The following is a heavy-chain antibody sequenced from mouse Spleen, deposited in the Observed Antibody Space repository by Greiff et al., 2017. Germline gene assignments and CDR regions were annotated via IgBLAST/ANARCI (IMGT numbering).Heavy chain of an antibody. D-gene: IGHD2-12*01. V-gene: IGHV1-18*01. CDR3: ARENYYKDFAY. CDR2: INPNNGGT. CDR1: GYTFTDYN. Sequence: EVQLQQSGPELVKPGASVKIPCKASGYTFTDYNMDWVKQSHGKSLEWIGDINPNNGGTIYNQKFKGKATLTVDKSSSTAYMELRSLTSEDTAVYYCARENYYKDFAYWGQGTLVTVSA. J-gene: IGHJ3*01.